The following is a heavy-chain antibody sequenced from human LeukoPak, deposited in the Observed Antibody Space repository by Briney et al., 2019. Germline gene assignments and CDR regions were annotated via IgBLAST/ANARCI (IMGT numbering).Heavy chain of an antibody. J-gene: IGHJ4*02. CDR2: IHFSGST. D-gene: IGHD3-10*01. Sequence: SQTLSLTCTVSADSISSSGHYWTWIRQHPGKGPETIGFIHFSGSTNHHPSLKSRVAISVDASKNQFSLRLSSVTSADAAVYYCARGGNRFGGFYFDYWGQGILVTVSS. CDR1: ADSISSSGHY. CDR3: ARGGNRFGGFYFDY. V-gene: IGHV4-31*03.